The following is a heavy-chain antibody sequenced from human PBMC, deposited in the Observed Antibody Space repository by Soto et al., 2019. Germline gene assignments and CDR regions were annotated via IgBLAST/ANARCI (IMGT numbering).Heavy chain of an antibody. CDR3: ARDLVPGYTGFSDY. J-gene: IGHJ4*02. D-gene: IGHD5-12*01. V-gene: IGHV1-8*01. CDR2: VNPNSGNT. CDR1: GYTFTSYD. Sequence: ASVKVSCKASGYTFTSYDINWVRQATGQGLEWMGWVNPNSGNTDYAQKFQGRVTMTRNTSISTAYMELSSLRSDDTAVYYCARDLVPGYTGFSDYWGQGTLVTVSS.